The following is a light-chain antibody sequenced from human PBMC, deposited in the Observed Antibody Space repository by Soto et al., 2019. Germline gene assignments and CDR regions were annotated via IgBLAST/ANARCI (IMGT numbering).Light chain of an antibody. Sequence: AIRMTQSPSSLSASTGDRVTITCRARQGISCYLACYQQKPGKAPKLLIYAASTLQSGVPSRFIRSGSGTDCSLTLSCLQSEDFATYYCQQYYSYPQTFDQGTKVEIK. CDR1: QGISCY. CDR3: QQYYSYPQT. CDR2: AAS. J-gene: IGKJ1*01. V-gene: IGKV1-8*01.